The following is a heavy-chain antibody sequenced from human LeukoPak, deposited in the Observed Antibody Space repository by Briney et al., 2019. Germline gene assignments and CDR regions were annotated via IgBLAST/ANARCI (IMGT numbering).Heavy chain of an antibody. CDR1: GYTFTSYY. CDR2: INPSGGST. CDR3: ARVSLVWTYAFDI. D-gene: IGHD2-21*01. Sequence: ASVKVSCKASGYTFTSYYMHWVRQAPGQGLEWMGIINPSGGSTSYAQKLQGRVTMTRDTSTSTVYMELSSLRSEDTAVYYCARVSLVWTYAFDIWGQGTMVTVSS. J-gene: IGHJ3*02. V-gene: IGHV1-46*03.